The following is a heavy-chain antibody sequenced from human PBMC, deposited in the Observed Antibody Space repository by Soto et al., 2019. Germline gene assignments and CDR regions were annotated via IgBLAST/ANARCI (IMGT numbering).Heavy chain of an antibody. Sequence: GSGPTLVNPTQTLTLTCTFSGFSLSTGGMCVSWIRQPPGKALEWLGIIDWDGDKYYSTSLQTRLTISKGTSENQVVLTMTNMDPVDTGTYYCARTPPYYDALTGRYYYYYNGMDVWGQGTTVTVSS. CDR3: ARTPPYYDALTGRYYYYYNGMDV. J-gene: IGHJ6*02. D-gene: IGHD3-9*01. V-gene: IGHV2-70*01. CDR2: IDWDGDK. CDR1: GFSLSTGGMC.